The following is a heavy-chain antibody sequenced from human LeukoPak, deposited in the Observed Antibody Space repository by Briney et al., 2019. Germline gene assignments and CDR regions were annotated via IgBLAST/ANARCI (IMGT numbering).Heavy chain of an antibody. CDR1: GFTFSSYG. CDR2: ISGSGGST. D-gene: IGHD3-22*01. CDR3: ARVVDRSGYYPYYFDY. J-gene: IGHJ4*02. V-gene: IGHV3-23*01. Sequence: GGTLRLSCAASGFTFSSYGMSWVRQAPGKGLEWVSAISGSGGSTYYADSVKGRFTISRDNAKNSLYLQMNSLRAEDTAVYYCARVVDRSGYYPYYFDYWGQGTLVTVSS.